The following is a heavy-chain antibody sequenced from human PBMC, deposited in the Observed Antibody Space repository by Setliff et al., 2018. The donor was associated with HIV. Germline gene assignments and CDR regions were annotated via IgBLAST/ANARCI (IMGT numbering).Heavy chain of an antibody. CDR2: INHSGST. J-gene: IGHJ4*02. Sequence: PSETLSLTCAVYGGSFSGYYWSWIRQPPGKGLEWIGEINHSGSTHYNPSLKRRVTISIDKSKKQFSLKVRSVTAADTAVYYCARVTSSPGYFLDYWGQGTLVTVSS. D-gene: IGHD1-1*01. V-gene: IGHV4-34*01. CDR3: ARVTSSPGYFLDY. CDR1: GGSFSGYY.